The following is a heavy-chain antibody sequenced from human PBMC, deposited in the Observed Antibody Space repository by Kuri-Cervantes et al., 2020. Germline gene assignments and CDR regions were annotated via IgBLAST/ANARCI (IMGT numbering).Heavy chain of an antibody. Sequence: GESLKISCAASGFTFSSYSMNWVRQAPGKGLEWVSSISSSSSYIYYADSVKGRFTISRDNAKNTLYLQMNSLRAEDTAVYYCARGRRRSEYLDYSDYWGQGTLVTVSS. CDR2: ISSSSSYI. J-gene: IGHJ4*02. CDR1: GFTFSSYS. D-gene: IGHD1-14*01. CDR3: ARGRRRSEYLDYSDY. V-gene: IGHV3-21*01.